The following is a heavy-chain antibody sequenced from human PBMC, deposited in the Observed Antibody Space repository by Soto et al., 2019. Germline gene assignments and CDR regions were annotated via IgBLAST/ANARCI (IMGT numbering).Heavy chain of an antibody. CDR2: IYYSGST. CDR3: ARINPEANWFDP. V-gene: IGHV4-30-4*01. CDR1: GGSISSGDYY. Sequence: QVQLQESGPGLVKPSQTLSLTCTVSGGSISSGDYYWSFIRQPPGKGLEWIGYIYYSGSTYYNPSVKSRVTISVDTSKNQFSLKLSSVTAADTAVYYCARINPEANWFDPWGQSTLVTVSS. J-gene: IGHJ5*02.